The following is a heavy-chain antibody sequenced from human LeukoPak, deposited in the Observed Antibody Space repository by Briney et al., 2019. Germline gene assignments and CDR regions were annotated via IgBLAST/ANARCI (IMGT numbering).Heavy chain of an antibody. V-gene: IGHV3-21*01. CDR3: ARDQYYSDSSGYPYDI. CDR1: GFSFSIYN. CDR2: ISGSSSHV. J-gene: IGHJ3*02. Sequence: GGSLRLSCEASGFSFSIYNMTWVRLAPGKGLEWVSSISGSSSHVWYADSVKGRFTSSRDNAKNSLYLQMSSLRVEDTAVYYCARDQYYSDSSGYPYDIWGQGTMVTVSS. D-gene: IGHD3-22*01.